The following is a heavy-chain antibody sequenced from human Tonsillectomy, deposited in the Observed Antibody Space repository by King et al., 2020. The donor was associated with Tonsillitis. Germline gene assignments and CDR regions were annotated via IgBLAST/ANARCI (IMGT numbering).Heavy chain of an antibody. V-gene: IGHV3-9*01. Sequence: VQLVESGGGLVQPGRSLRLSCAASGFTFDDYAMHWVRQAPGKGLEWVSGISWNSGSIGYADSVKGRFTISRDNAKNSLYLQMNSLRAEDTALYYCAKDMGGGGGYSSPSAIDYWGQGTLVTVSS. CDR1: GFTFDDYA. J-gene: IGHJ4*02. D-gene: IGHD6-13*01. CDR3: AKDMGGGGGYSSPSAIDY. CDR2: ISWNSGSI.